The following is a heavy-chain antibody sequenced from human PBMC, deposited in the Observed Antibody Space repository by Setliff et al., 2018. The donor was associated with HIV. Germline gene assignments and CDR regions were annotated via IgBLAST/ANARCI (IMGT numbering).Heavy chain of an antibody. CDR1: GGSFSGYY. CDR3: ARGDSGYDWYYYGMDV. CDR2: INHSGST. Sequence: NPSETLSLTCAVYGGSFSGYYWSWIRQPPGKGLEWIGEINHSGSTNYNPSLKSRVTISVDTSKNQFSLKLSSVTAADTAVYYCARGDSGYDWYYYGMDVWGQGTTVTVS. J-gene: IGHJ6*02. D-gene: IGHD5-12*01. V-gene: IGHV4-34*01.